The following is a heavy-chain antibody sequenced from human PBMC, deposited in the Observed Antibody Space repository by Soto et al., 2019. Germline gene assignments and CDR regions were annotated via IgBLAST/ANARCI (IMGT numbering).Heavy chain of an antibody. J-gene: IGHJ6*02. Sequence: PGGSLRLSCAASGFTFGSYWMSWVRQAPGKGLEWVANIKQDGSEKYYVDSVKGRFTISRDNAKNSLYLQMNSLRAEDTAVYYCARAGGGDFWSGYYTGYYYYGMDVWGQGTTVTVSS. CDR3: ARAGGGDFWSGYYTGYYYYGMDV. CDR1: GFTFGSYW. V-gene: IGHV3-7*03. CDR2: IKQDGSEK. D-gene: IGHD3-3*01.